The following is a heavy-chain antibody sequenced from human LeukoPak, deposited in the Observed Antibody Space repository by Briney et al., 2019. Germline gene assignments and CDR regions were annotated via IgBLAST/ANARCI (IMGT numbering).Heavy chain of an antibody. CDR1: GYTFTSYY. Sequence: ASVKVSCRASGYTFTSYYMRWVRQAPGQGLEWMGIINPSGGSTSYAQKFQGRVTMTRDTSTSTVYMELSSLRSEDTAVYYCARDGGYDSSGYYFDYWGQGTLVTVSS. CDR2: INPSGGST. V-gene: IGHV1-46*01. CDR3: ARDGGYDSSGYYFDY. J-gene: IGHJ4*02. D-gene: IGHD3-22*01.